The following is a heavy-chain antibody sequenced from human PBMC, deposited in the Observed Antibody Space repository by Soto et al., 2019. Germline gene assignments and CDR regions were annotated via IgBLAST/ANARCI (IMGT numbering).Heavy chain of an antibody. D-gene: IGHD3-10*01. J-gene: IGHJ4*02. Sequence: LSLTCTVSGDSMSGFYWSWIRQTPGKGLEWIGYINYVGRTSYYSPSLQSRVTISLDSSKNQFSLILSSVTAADTAVYFCARFRRNYFDYWGQGTQVTVSS. CDR3: ARFRRNYFDY. CDR1: GDSMSGFY. V-gene: IGHV4-59*01. CDR2: INYVGRT.